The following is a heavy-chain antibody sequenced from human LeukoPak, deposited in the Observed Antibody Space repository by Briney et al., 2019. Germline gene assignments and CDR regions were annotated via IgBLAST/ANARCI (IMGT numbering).Heavy chain of an antibody. CDR2: INHSGST. J-gene: IGHJ4*02. Sequence: SETLSLTCAVYGGSFSGYYWSWIRQPPGKGLEWIGEINHSGSTNYNPSLKSRVTISVDTSKNQFSLKLSSVTAADTAVYYCARRLSYYFDYWGRGTLVTVSS. V-gene: IGHV4-34*01. D-gene: IGHD3-16*01. CDR3: ARRLSYYFDY. CDR1: GGSFSGYY.